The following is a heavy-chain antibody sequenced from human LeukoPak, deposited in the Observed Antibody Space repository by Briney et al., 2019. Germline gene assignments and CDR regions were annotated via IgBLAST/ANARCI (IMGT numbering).Heavy chain of an antibody. V-gene: IGHV1-69*04. CDR2: IIPILGIA. CDR3: AREAGDHYGMDV. Sequence: SVKVSCKASGGTFSSYAISWVRQAPGQGLEWMGRIIPILGIANYAQKFQGRVTITADKSTSTAYMELSSLRSEDTAVYYCAREAGDHYGMDVWGQGTTVTVSS. CDR1: GGTFSSYA. D-gene: IGHD6-25*01. J-gene: IGHJ6*02.